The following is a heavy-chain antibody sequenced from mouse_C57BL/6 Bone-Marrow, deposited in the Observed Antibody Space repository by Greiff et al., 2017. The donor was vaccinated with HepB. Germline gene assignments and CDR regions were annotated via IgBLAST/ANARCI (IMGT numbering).Heavy chain of an antibody. Sequence: QVQLQQPGAELVMPGASVKLSCKASGYTFTSYWMHWVKQRPGQGLEWIGNINPSNGGTNYNEKFKSKATLTVDKSSSTAYMQLSSLTSEDSAVYYCARDDYADYYAMDYWGQGTSVTVSS. V-gene: IGHV1-53*01. CDR3: ARDDYADYYAMDY. CDR1: GYTFTSYW. D-gene: IGHD2-4*01. J-gene: IGHJ4*01. CDR2: INPSNGGT.